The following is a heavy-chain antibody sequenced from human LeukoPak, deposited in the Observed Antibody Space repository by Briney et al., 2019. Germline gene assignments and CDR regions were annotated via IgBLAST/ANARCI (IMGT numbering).Heavy chain of an antibody. D-gene: IGHD1-26*01. CDR3: AGDSGSYQSWFDP. CDR1: GGSISSYY. Sequence: SETLSLTCTVSGGSISSYYWSWIRQPPGKGLEWIGYIYYSGSTNYNPSLKSRVTISVDTSKNQFSLKLSSVTAVDTAVYYCAGDSGSYQSWFDPWGQGTLVTVSS. CDR2: IYYSGST. J-gene: IGHJ5*02. V-gene: IGHV4-59*01.